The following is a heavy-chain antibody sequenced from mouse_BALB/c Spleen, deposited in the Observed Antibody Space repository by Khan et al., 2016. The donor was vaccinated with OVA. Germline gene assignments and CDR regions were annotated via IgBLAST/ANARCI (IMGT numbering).Heavy chain of an antibody. D-gene: IGHD2-3*01. CDR2: IGSDSNTI. Sequence: EVELVESGGGLVQPGGSRKLSCAASGFTFSGFGMHWVRQAPEKGLEWVAFIGSDSNTIYYADTVKGRFTISRDNPKKTLFLQRTSLRSEDTAMYFCARTGYYYFDYWGQGTTLTVSS. CDR1: GFTFSGFG. V-gene: IGHV5-17*02. J-gene: IGHJ2*01. CDR3: ARTGYYYFDY.